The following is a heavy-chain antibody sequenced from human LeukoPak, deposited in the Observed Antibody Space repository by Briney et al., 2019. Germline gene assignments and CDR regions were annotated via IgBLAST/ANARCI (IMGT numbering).Heavy chain of an antibody. J-gene: IGHJ2*01. Sequence: GGSLRLSCAASGFTFSSYGMNWVRQAPGKGLEWVSLISSGSAYIYYADSVKGRFTISRDNAKNSVYLQMNSLRAEDTAVYYCARDNGDFGKRWFFDLWGRGSPLTLSS. CDR2: ISSGSAYI. CDR1: GFTFSSYG. V-gene: IGHV3-21*01. CDR3: ARDNGDFGKRWFFDL. D-gene: IGHD4-17*01.